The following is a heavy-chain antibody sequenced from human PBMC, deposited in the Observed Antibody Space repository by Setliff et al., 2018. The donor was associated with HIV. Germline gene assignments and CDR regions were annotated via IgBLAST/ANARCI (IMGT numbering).Heavy chain of an antibody. CDR1: GYSLLNNW. J-gene: IGHJ6*03. CDR2: IYLHDSDT. CDR3: ARTGYSSSWGRFSGYYYYMDV. Sequence: GESLKISCEASGYSLLNNWIGWVRHMPGKGLEWMGIIYLHDSDTKYNPSFQGQVTISADKSISTAYLQWNSLKASDTAMYYCARTGYSSSWGRFSGYYYYMDVWGKGTTVTVSS. D-gene: IGHD6-13*01. V-gene: IGHV5-51*01.